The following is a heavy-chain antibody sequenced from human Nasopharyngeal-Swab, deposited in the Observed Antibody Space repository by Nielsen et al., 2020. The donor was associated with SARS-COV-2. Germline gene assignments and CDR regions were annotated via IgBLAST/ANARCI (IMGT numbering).Heavy chain of an antibody. CDR1: GFTFSSYW. CDR2: IKQDGSEK. CDR3: ASNLGSCGQLVPRFSSSCYFDY. Sequence: ETLSLTCAASGFTFSSYWMSWARQAPGKGLEWVANIKQDGSEKYYVDSVKGRFTISRDNAKNSLYLQMNSLRAEDTAVYYCASNLGSCGQLVPRFSSSCYFDYWGQGTLVTVSS. V-gene: IGHV3-7*01. D-gene: IGHD6-13*01. J-gene: IGHJ4*02.